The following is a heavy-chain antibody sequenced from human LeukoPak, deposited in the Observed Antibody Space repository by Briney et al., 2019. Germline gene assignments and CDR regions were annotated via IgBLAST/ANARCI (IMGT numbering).Heavy chain of an antibody. Sequence: ASVKVSCKASGDTFTTYAIIWVRQAPGQGLEWMGGIIPMFDTPNYVQRLQGRVTITADKSTKTAYMELTSLRSEDTAVYYCARAGIPGYCTNVTCSNWLDPWGQGTLVTVSS. D-gene: IGHD2-8*01. CDR2: IIPMFDTP. CDR1: GDTFTTYA. J-gene: IGHJ5*02. V-gene: IGHV1-69*06. CDR3: ARAGIPGYCTNVTCSNWLDP.